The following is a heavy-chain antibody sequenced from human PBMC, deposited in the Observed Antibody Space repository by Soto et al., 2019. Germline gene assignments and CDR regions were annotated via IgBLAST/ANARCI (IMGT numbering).Heavy chain of an antibody. D-gene: IGHD2-15*01. V-gene: IGHV3-30*18. Sequence: PGESLRLSCAASGFTFSSYGMHWVRQAPGKGLEWVAVISYDGSNKYYADSVKGRFTISRDNSKNTLYLQMNSLRAEDTAVYYCAKDSHGGNPVYFDYWGQGTLVTVSS. CDR2: ISYDGSNK. J-gene: IGHJ4*02. CDR1: GFTFSSYG. CDR3: AKDSHGGNPVYFDY.